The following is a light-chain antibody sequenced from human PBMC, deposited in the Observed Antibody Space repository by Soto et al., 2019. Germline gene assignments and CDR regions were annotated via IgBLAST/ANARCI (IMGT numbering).Light chain of an antibody. J-gene: IGLJ1*01. Sequence: QSALTQPRSVSGSPGQSVTISCTGSSSDVGGYNFVSWYLQYPGKAPKLLIYDVDKRPSGVPHRFSGSRSGNTASLTISGLQAEDEADYFCCSYAGSPWVFGNGTKVTVL. V-gene: IGLV2-11*01. CDR3: CSYAGSPWV. CDR2: DVD. CDR1: SSDVGGYNF.